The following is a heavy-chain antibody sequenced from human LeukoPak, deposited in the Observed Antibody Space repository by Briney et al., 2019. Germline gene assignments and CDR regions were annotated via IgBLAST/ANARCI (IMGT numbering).Heavy chain of an antibody. V-gene: IGHV3-23*01. J-gene: IGHJ4*02. CDR2: ISNGGET. CDR3: ARASALATPPFAY. CDR1: GSTFIKEG. D-gene: IGHD5-12*01. Sequence: GGSLRLSCAVSGSTFIKEGLNWVRQAPGKGLEWVSAISNGGETFYADSVKGRFTISRDNSKNTLYLQMNSLRAEDTAVYYCARASALATPPFAYWGQGTLVTVSS.